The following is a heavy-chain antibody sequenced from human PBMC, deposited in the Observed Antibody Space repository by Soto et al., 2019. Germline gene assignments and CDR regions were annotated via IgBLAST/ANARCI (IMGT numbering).Heavy chain of an antibody. V-gene: IGHV3-30*14. J-gene: IGHJ3*01. CDR1: GFTFGPYV. Sequence: GALRLSCAASGFTFGPYVMHWVRQAPGKGLEWVAVISYDGSNKYYADSVKGRFTISRDNSKNTLYLQMSSLRPEDTGVYYCVKDRAVGRSWNDAFDVWGHGTMVTVSS. CDR3: VKDRAVGRSWNDAFDV. CDR2: ISYDGSNK. D-gene: IGHD6-13*01.